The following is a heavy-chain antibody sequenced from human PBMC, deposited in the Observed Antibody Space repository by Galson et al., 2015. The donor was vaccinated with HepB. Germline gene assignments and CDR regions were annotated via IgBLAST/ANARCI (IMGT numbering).Heavy chain of an antibody. CDR1: GFTFSSYG. CDR2: ISYDGSNK. V-gene: IGHV3-30*18. CDR3: AKDVHPGIAAPGYLDL. J-gene: IGHJ2*01. D-gene: IGHD6-13*01. Sequence: SLRLSCAASGFTFSSYGMHWVRQAPGKGLEWVAVISYDGSNKYYADSVKGRFTISRDNSKNTLYLQMNSLRAEDTAVYYCAKDVHPGIAAPGYLDLWGRGTLVTVSS.